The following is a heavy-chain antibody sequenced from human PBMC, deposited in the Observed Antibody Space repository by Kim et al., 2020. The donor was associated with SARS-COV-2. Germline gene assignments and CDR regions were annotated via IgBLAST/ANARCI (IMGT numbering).Heavy chain of an antibody. CDR1: GYSFTSYW. Sequence: GESLKISCKGSGYSFTSYWISWVRQMPGKGLEWMGRIDPSDSYTNYSPSFQSHVTISADKSISTAYLQWSSLKASDTAMYYCALYDGDSSGWYGYWGQGTLVTVSS. V-gene: IGHV5-10-1*01. CDR3: ALYDGDSSGWYGY. J-gene: IGHJ4*02. CDR2: IDPSDSYT. D-gene: IGHD6-19*01.